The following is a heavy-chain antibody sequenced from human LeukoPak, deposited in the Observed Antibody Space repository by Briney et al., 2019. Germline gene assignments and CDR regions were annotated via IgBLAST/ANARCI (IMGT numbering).Heavy chain of an antibody. D-gene: IGHD4-23*01. V-gene: IGHV3-23*01. CDR3: AKDTRTVVTQPLDY. J-gene: IGHJ4*02. CDR1: GFTFSSYA. CDR2: ISGSGGST. Sequence: GGSLRLSCAASGFTFSSYAMSWVRQAPGKGLEWVSAISGSGGSTYYADSVKGRFTISRDNSKNTLYLQMNSLRAEDTAIYYCAKDTRTVVTQPLDYWGQGTLVTVSS.